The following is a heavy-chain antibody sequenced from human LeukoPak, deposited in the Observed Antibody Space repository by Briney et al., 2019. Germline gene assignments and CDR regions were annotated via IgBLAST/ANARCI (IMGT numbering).Heavy chain of an antibody. D-gene: IGHD1-26*01. V-gene: IGHV4-34*01. CDR1: GGSFSGYY. Sequence: KPSETLSLTFAVYGGSFSGYYWGWIRQPPGKGLGWIWEINHSGSTNYNPSLKSRVTISVDTSKNQFSLKLSSVTAADTAVYYCARRRRIVGATPGAFDIWGQGTMVTVSS. CDR3: ARRRRIVGATPGAFDI. J-gene: IGHJ3*02. CDR2: INHSGST.